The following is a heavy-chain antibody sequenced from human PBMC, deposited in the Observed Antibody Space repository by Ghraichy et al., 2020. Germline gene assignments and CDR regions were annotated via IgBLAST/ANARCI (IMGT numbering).Heavy chain of an antibody. J-gene: IGHJ3*02. D-gene: IGHD3-10*01. Sequence: SQTLSLTCAISGDSVSSNSAAWNWIRQSPSRGLEWLGRTYYRSKWYNDYAVSVKSRITINPDTSKNQFSLQLNSVTPEDTAVYYCARDRITMVRGVMESNAFDIWGQGTMVTVSS. V-gene: IGHV6-1*01. CDR3: ARDRITMVRGVMESNAFDI. CDR1: GDSVSSNSAA. CDR2: TYYRSKWYN.